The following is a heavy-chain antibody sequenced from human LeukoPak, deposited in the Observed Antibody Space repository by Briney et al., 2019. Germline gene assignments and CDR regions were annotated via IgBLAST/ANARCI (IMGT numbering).Heavy chain of an antibody. J-gene: IGHJ6*02. V-gene: IGHV1-24*01. Sequence: ASVKVSCKVSGYTLTELSMHWVRQAPGKGLEWMGGFDPEDGETIYAQKFQGRVTMTEDTSTDTAYMELSSLRSEDTAVYYCARDQLGYCSGGSCYSGAYYYYGMDVWGQGTTVTVSS. CDR1: GYTLTELS. CDR2: FDPEDGET. CDR3: ARDQLGYCSGGSCYSGAYYYYGMDV. D-gene: IGHD2-15*01.